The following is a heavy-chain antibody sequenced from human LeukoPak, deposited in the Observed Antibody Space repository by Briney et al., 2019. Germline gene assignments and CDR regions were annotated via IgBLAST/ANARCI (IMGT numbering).Heavy chain of an antibody. D-gene: IGHD3-22*01. CDR3: ARVSGYYESSGYYQDNWFDP. J-gene: IGHJ5*02. CDR2: IWYDGGSTK. Sequence: GGSLTLSCEASGFAFSNYGMHWVRQAPGKGLEWVAVIWYDGGSTKYYADSVKGRFTISRDNSKNTLYLQMNSLRAEDTAVYYCARVSGYYESSGYYQDNWFDPWRQGTLVTVSS. V-gene: IGHV3-33*01. CDR1: GFAFSNYG.